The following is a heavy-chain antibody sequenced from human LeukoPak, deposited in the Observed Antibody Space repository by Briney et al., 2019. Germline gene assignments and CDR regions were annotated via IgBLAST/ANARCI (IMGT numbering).Heavy chain of an antibody. CDR2: IKSDGSGT. CDR1: GFTFSVSW. Sequence: PGGSLRLSCTASGFTFSVSWMHWVRQAPGKGLVWASVIKSDGSGTTYADSVKGRFTISRDNAKNTVYLQMNSLRADDTAMYYCAKDYFGSIDYWGQGTLVTVSS. V-gene: IGHV3-74*01. CDR3: AKDYFGSIDY. J-gene: IGHJ4*02. D-gene: IGHD2/OR15-2a*01.